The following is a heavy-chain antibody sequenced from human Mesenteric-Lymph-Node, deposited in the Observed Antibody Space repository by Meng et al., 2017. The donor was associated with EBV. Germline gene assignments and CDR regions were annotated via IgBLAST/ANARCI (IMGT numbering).Heavy chain of an antibody. CDR2: MNPNSGNT. V-gene: IGHV1-8*01. J-gene: IGHJ4*02. CDR1: GYTFINYD. D-gene: IGHD2-8*01. Sequence: QVQLEQSGAEVKKPGSSVKVSCKASGYTFINYDITWVRQATGQGLEWMGWMNPNSGNTGYIQKFQGRVTMTRDTSTNTAYMELSSLTSEDTAIYFCARGPYNNGSDYWGQGTLVTASS. CDR3: ARGPYNNGSDY.